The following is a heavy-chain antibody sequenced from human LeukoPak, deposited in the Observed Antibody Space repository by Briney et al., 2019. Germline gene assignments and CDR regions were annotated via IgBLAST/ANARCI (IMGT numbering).Heavy chain of an antibody. Sequence: SETLSLTCTVSGGSISSSSYYWGWIRQPPGKGLEWIGSIYYSGSTYYNPSLKSRVTISVDTSKNQFSLKLSSVTAADTAVYYCARVDDSSGYYPFYWGQGTLVTVSP. CDR3: ARVDDSSGYYPFY. CDR1: GGSISSSSYY. CDR2: IYYSGST. J-gene: IGHJ4*02. D-gene: IGHD3-22*01. V-gene: IGHV4-39*07.